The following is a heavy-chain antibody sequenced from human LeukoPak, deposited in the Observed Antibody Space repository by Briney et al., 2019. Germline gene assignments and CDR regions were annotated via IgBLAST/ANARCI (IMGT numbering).Heavy chain of an antibody. D-gene: IGHD6-13*01. V-gene: IGHV3-23*01. CDR3: AREVSSSWYYVDY. CDR2: ISGTGT. CDR1: GFTFHNYA. Sequence: QPGGSLRLSCVASGFTFHNYAMTWVRQAPGKGLEWVSTISGTGTYYADSVKGRFTVSRDNSKNTLYLQMNSLRAEDTAVYYCAREVSSSWYYVDYWGQGTLVTVSS. J-gene: IGHJ4*02.